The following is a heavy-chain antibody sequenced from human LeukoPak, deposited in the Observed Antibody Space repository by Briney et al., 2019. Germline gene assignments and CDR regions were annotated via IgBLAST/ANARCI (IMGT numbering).Heavy chain of an antibody. CDR2: INAGNGNT. CDR1: GYTFTSYA. CDR3: ARLKYSGSFYSSWFDP. J-gene: IGHJ5*02. Sequence: ASVKVSCKASGYTFTSYAMHWVRQAPGQRLEWMGWINAGNGNTKYSQKFQGRVSITRDTSATTAYMELSSLRSEDTAVYYCARLKYSGSFYSSWFDPWGQGTLVTVSS. V-gene: IGHV1-3*01. D-gene: IGHD1-26*01.